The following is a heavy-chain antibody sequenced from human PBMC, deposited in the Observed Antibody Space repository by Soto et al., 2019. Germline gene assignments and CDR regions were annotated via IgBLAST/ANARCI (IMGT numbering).Heavy chain of an antibody. CDR3: TRDPLGFCFGNSCYDYFDY. V-gene: IGHV3-15*01. CDR1: GFTFSNAW. D-gene: IGHD2-2*01. CDR2: IKSETNGGTT. J-gene: IGHJ4*02. Sequence: PGGSLRLSCAASGFTFSNAWMSWVRQAPGKGLEWVGRIKSETNGGTTDYAAPVKGTFTISRDDSKNTLYLQMNSLKTEDTAVYYCTRDPLGFCFGNSCYDYFDYGGRGARATFPS.